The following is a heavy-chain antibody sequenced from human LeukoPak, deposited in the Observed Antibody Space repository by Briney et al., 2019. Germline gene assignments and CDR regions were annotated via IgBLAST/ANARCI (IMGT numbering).Heavy chain of an antibody. V-gene: IGHV1-69*05. Sequence: SVKVSCKASGGAFSSYAISWVRQAPGQGLEWMGGIIPIFGTANYAQKFQGRVTITTDESTSTAYMELSSLRSEDTAVYYCARGRGAVAPLPSWGQGTLVTVSS. J-gene: IGHJ4*02. CDR2: IIPIFGTA. D-gene: IGHD6-19*01. CDR3: ARGRGAVAPLPS. CDR1: GGAFSSYA.